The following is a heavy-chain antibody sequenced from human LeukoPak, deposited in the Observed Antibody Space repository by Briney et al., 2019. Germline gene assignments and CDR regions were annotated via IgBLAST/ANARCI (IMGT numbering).Heavy chain of an antibody. CDR3: AKDRGSYYPYYFDY. D-gene: IGHD3-10*01. J-gene: IGHJ4*02. CDR1: GFTFSSYS. CDR2: ISGSGGST. V-gene: IGHV3-23*01. Sequence: PGGSLRLSCAASGFTFSSYSTNWVRHAPGEGREWVSDISGSGGSTYYADSVKGRFTISRDNSKNTLYLQMNSLRAEDTAVYYCAKDRGSYYPYYFDYWGQGTLVTVSS.